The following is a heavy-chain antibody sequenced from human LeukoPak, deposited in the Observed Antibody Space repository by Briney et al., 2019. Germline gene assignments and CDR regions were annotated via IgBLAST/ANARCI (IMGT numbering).Heavy chain of an antibody. CDR1: GFTFSSYW. CDR3: ARDRPNYDYVWGSYRSSGLFDY. Sequence: GGSLRLSCAASGFTFSSYWMSWVRQAPGKGLEWVANIKQDGSEKYYVDSVKGRFTISRDNAKNSLYLQMNSLRAEDMAVYYCARDRPNYDYVWGSYRSSGLFDYWGQGTLVTVSS. CDR2: IKQDGSEK. J-gene: IGHJ4*02. D-gene: IGHD3-16*02. V-gene: IGHV3-7*01.